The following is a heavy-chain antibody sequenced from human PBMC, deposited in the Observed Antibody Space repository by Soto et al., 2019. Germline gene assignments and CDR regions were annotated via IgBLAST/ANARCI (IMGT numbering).Heavy chain of an antibody. J-gene: IGHJ5*02. CDR1: GGSISSSSYY. V-gene: IGHV4-39*01. CDR2: IYYSGST. CDR3: ARKKRAIRYSSGPQLEGWFDP. Sequence: SETLSLTCTVSGGSISSSSYYWGWIRQPPGKGLEWIGSIYYSGSTYYNPSLKSRVTISVGTSKNQFSLKLGSVTAADTAVYYCARKKRAIRYSSGPQLEGWFDPWGQGTLVTVSS. D-gene: IGHD6-19*01.